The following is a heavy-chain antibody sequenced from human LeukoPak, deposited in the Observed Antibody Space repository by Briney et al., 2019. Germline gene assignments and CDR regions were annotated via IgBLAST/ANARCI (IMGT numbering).Heavy chain of an antibody. Sequence: GGSLRLSCAASGFTVSSNYMSWVRQAPGKGLEWVSVIYSGGSTYYADSVKGRFTISRDNSKNTLYLQMNSLGAEDTAVYYCARGLRMDWFDPWGQGTLVTVSS. V-gene: IGHV3-66*02. CDR3: ARGLRMDWFDP. CDR2: IYSGGST. J-gene: IGHJ5*02. D-gene: IGHD1-14*01. CDR1: GFTVSSNY.